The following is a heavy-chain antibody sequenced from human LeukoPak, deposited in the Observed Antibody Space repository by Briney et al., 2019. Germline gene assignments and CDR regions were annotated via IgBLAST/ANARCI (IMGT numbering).Heavy chain of an antibody. Sequence: PSETLSLTCTVSGGSISSSSYYWGWIRQPPGKGLEWIGSIYYSGSTYYNPSLKSRVTISVDTSKNQFSLKLSSVTAADTAAYYCAREGYISSWLNYYYYYYMDVWGKGTTVTVSS. J-gene: IGHJ6*03. D-gene: IGHD6-13*01. CDR2: IYYSGST. V-gene: IGHV4-39*07. CDR3: AREGYISSWLNYYYYYYMDV. CDR1: GGSISSSSYY.